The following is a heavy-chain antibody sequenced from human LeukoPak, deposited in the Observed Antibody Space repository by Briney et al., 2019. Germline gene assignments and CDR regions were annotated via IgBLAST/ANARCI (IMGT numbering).Heavy chain of an antibody. V-gene: IGHV1-18*01. Sequence: ASVKVSCKASGYTFTSYGISWVRQAPGQGLEWVGWISAYNGNTNYAQKLQGRVTMTTDPSTSTAYMELRSLRSDDTAVYYCARDVWAVVALNWFDPWGQGTLVTVSS. CDR3: ARDVWAVVALNWFDP. D-gene: IGHD3-22*01. CDR2: ISAYNGNT. J-gene: IGHJ5*02. CDR1: GYTFTSYG.